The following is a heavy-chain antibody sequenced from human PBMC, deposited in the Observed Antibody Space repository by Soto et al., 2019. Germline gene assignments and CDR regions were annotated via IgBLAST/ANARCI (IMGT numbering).Heavy chain of an antibody. CDR3: ARDLNYWSLLIDH. CDR1: GFSLSRYG. D-gene: IGHD2-8*02. V-gene: IGHV3-33*01. J-gene: IGHJ4*02. CDR2: LWSYGIKT. Sequence: GGSLSLSCAASGFSLSRYGLHWVRQAPCKGLEWVAGLWSYGIKTSYTDSVKGRFTISRDTSKNMLYLQMNSLGAEDTAVYYCARDLNYWSLLIDHWGQGTLVTVSS.